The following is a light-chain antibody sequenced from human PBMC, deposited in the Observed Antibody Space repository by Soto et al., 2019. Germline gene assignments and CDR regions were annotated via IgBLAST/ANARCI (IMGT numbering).Light chain of an antibody. Sequence: EIVLTQAQGTLSLSPVERPKLSCSSSQSVSSTYLGWYQQQPGQPPRLLMSGTSNRATGTPDRFSGSGSGTDFTLTISRLEPEDFAVYYCQQYGSPPITFGQGTRLEIK. V-gene: IGKV3-20*01. J-gene: IGKJ5*01. CDR3: QQYGSPPIT. CDR2: GTS. CDR1: QSVSSTY.